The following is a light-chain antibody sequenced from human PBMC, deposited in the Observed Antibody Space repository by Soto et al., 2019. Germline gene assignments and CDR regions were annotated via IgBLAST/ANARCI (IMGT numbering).Light chain of an antibody. Sequence: QSALTQPASVSESPGQSITISCTGTSSDVGASDFVSWYQQHPGKAPELIIYEIFNRPSGVSNRFSGSKSGNTASLTISGLQAEDEADYYCRSYDNSLGVCYVFGTGTKVTVL. J-gene: IGLJ1*01. CDR2: EIF. CDR1: SSDVGASDF. V-gene: IGLV2-14*01. CDR3: RSYDNSLGVCYV.